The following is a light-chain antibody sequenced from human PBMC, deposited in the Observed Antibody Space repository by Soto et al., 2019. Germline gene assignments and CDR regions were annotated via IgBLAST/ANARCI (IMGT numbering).Light chain of an antibody. J-gene: IGKJ5*01. CDR1: QSVSSY. Sequence: ERVMTQSPATLSLSPGERATLSCRASQSVSSYLAWYQQKPGQAPRLLIYDASNRATGIPARFSGSGSGTEFTLTISSLQSEDFAVYYCQQYNNWPPITFGQGTRLEIK. CDR3: QQYNNWPPIT. V-gene: IGKV3D-15*01. CDR2: DAS.